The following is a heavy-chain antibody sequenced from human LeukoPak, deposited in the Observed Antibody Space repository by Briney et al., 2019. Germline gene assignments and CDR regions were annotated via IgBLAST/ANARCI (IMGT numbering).Heavy chain of an antibody. CDR2: IYTSGST. D-gene: IGHD1-7*01. Sequence: SETLSLTCTVSGGSISSGSYYWSWIRQPAGKGLEWIGRIYTSGSTNYNPSLKSRVTISVDTSKNQFSLKLSSVTAADTAVYYCARDVEAITGTHPYYYYYMDVWGKGTTVTVSS. V-gene: IGHV4-61*02. J-gene: IGHJ6*03. CDR3: ARDVEAITGTHPYYYYYMDV. CDR1: GGSISSGSYY.